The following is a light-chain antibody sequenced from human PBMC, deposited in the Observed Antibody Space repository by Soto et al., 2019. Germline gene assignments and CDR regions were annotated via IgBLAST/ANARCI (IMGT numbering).Light chain of an antibody. CDR1: QSVSNY. CDR2: DTS. CDR3: QQRTNWPA. J-gene: IGKJ3*01. Sequence: FVLTQSQATPSLSPGERATLSCTASQSVSNYLAGYEQNPGQAPRRLIYDTSNRATGIPDRFRGSGCGKDFTVTISSLEPEDGGIYYCQQRTNWPAFGPGTKVDIK. V-gene: IGKV3-11*01.